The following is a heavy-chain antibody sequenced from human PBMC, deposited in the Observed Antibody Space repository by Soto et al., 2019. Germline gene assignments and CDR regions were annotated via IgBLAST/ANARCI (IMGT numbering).Heavy chain of an antibody. D-gene: IGHD3-22*01. Sequence: PGGSLRLSCAASGFSFSIYAMNWVRQAPGEGLEWVSGISGGGGSTYHADSVKGRFTISRDNSKNTLYLQMNSLRAEDTAVYYCAKDPTSYDSSAQFDSWGQGTLVTVS. CDR3: AKDPTSYDSSAQFDS. V-gene: IGHV3-23*01. CDR1: GFSFSIYA. CDR2: ISGGGGST. J-gene: IGHJ4*02.